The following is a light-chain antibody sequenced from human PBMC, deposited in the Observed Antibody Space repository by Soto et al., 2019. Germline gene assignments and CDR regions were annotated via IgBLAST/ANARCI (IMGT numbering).Light chain of an antibody. J-gene: IGKJ5*01. CDR1: QTISNY. CDR2: GAS. V-gene: IGKV1-39*01. Sequence: DIQMTQSPSSLSAYAGDRVTITCRASQTISNYLTWYQQKLGKAPKVLIYGASSLQSGVPSRFSGSGSGTDFTLTISSLQPEDFATYYCQQSYSGITFGQGTRLEIK. CDR3: QQSYSGIT.